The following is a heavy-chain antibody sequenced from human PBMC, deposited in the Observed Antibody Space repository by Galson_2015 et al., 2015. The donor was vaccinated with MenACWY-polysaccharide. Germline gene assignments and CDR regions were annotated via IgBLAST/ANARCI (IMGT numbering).Heavy chain of an antibody. Sequence: SLRLSCAASGFTFSSYWMHWVRQAPGKGLVWVSRIYSDGSDTTYADSVKGRFTVSRDNAKNTLYLQMNSLRAEDTAVYYCSRNSFGDRGFGGGMDLWGQGTTVTVSS. J-gene: IGHJ6*02. CDR3: SRNSFGDRGFGGGMDL. CDR2: IYSDGSDT. V-gene: IGHV3-74*01. CDR1: GFTFSSYW. D-gene: IGHD2-21*01.